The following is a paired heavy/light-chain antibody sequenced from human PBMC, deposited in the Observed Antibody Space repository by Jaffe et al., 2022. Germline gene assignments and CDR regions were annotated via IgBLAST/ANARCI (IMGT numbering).Heavy chain of an antibody. Sequence: QVQLQESGPGLVKPSETLSLTCSVSGASVSSGSHYWIWIRQPPGQGLEWIGETYNSGSTKYNPSLKSRISVSVDTSKNHFSLTLSSVTAADTAVYYCVTSFESHGVTRNYWGQGTLVTISS. CDR2: TYNSGST. V-gene: IGHV4-61*03. D-gene: IGHD3-10*01. CDR1: GASVSSGSHY. CDR3: VTSFESHGVTRNY. J-gene: IGHJ4*02.
Light chain of an antibody. CDR3: QEYSSSWNT. V-gene: IGKV3-20*01. J-gene: IGKJ2*01. CDR2: AAS. Sequence: EIVLTQSPGILSLSPGERATLSCRASQSVTYNSLGWFQQRPGQAPRLLIYAASSRASGIPDRFSGSGSGTDFTLTISRLEPEDFAVYYCQEYSSSWNTFGQGTKLEIK. CDR1: QSVTYNS.